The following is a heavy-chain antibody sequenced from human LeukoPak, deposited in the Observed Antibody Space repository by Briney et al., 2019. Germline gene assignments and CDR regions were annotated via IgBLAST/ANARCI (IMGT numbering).Heavy chain of an antibody. CDR2: MSPNSGNT. CDR1: GYTFISYD. CDR3: ARTPPDYGIDY. V-gene: IGHV1-8*01. Sequence: ASVKVSCKASGYTFISYDINWVRQATGQGLEWMGWMSPNSGNTGYAQKFQGRITMTKSTSISTAYMELSDLESEDTAVYYCARTPPDYGIDYWGQGTLVTVSS. D-gene: IGHD4-17*01. J-gene: IGHJ4*02.